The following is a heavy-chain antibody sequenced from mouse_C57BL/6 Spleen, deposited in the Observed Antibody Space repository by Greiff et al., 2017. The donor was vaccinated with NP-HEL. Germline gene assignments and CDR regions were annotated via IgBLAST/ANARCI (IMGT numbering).Heavy chain of an antibody. CDR2: IYPGDGDT. CDR1: GYAFSSYW. D-gene: IGHD2-10*01. V-gene: IGHV1-80*01. J-gene: IGHJ3*01. CDR3: ARGGAYYGTPWFAY. Sequence: QVQLQQSGAELVKPGASVKISCKASGYAFSSYWMNWVKQRPGKGLEWIGQIYPGDGDTNYNGKFKGKATLTADKSSSTAYMQLSSLTSEDSAVFFWARGGAYYGTPWFAYWGQGTLVTVAA.